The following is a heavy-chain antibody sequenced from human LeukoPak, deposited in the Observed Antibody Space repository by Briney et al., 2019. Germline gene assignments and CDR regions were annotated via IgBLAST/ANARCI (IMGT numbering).Heavy chain of an antibody. V-gene: IGHV4-59*01. CDR2: MHYSGDT. CDR1: GVSISTFF. J-gene: IGHJ4*02. CDR3: ARDLELERNRWNYFES. Sequence: PSETLSLTCTVSGVSISTFFWSWIRQPPGKGLEWIGSMHYSGDTKYNPSLKSRVSLSIETSKQQFSLRLSSVTAADTAVYYCARDLELERNRWNYFESWGQGTLVTVSS. D-gene: IGHD1-1*01.